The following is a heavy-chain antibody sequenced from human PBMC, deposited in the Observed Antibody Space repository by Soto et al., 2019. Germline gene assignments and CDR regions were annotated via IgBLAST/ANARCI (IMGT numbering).Heavy chain of an antibody. V-gene: IGHV3-66*01. D-gene: IGHD2-15*01. CDR1: GFTVSSKY. CDR2: IQSGGST. J-gene: IGHJ6*04. CDR3: TRDDVHWSGGRCYGVPMDV. Sequence: EVQLVESGGGLVQPGGSLRLSCSASGFTVSSKYMSWVRQAPGKGLEWVSLIQSGGSTYYAGSVKGRFTISRDNSENTLFLPMNSVRGADTAVYYCTRDDVHWSGGRCYGVPMDVWGKETTVTVSA.